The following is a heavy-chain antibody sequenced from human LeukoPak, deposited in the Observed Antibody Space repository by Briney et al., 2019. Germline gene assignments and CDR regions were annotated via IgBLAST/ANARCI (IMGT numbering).Heavy chain of an antibody. Sequence: GGSLRLSCAASGFTFDDYAMHWVRQAPGKGLEWVSGISWNSGSIGYADSVKGRFTISRDNAKNSLYLQMNSLRAEDTALYYCARDSSGWSEVEDYWGQGTLVTVSS. CDR1: GFTFDDYA. J-gene: IGHJ4*02. CDR3: ARDSSGWSEVEDY. CDR2: ISWNSGSI. D-gene: IGHD6-19*01. V-gene: IGHV3-9*01.